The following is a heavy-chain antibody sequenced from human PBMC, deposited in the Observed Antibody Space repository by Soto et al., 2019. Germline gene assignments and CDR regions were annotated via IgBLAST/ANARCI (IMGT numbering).Heavy chain of an antibody. CDR2: IYYSGST. Sequence: KPSETLSLTCTVSGGSISSSSYYWGWIRQPPGKGLEWIGSIYYSGSTYYNPSLKSRVTISVDTSKNQFSLKLSSVTAADTAVYYCARGIAAAGNEYFQHWRQGTLVTVSS. D-gene: IGHD6-13*01. CDR1: GGSISSSSYY. J-gene: IGHJ1*01. CDR3: ARGIAAAGNEYFQH. V-gene: IGHV4-39*01.